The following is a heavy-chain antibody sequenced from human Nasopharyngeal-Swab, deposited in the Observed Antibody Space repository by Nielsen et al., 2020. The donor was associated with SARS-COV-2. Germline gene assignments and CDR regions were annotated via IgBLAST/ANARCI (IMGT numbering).Heavy chain of an antibody. Sequence: GESLKISCAASGFTFSGYAMSWVRQAPGKGLGWVSGINSPGGTYYRDSVKGRFTISKDNSQNTLYLQMDSLRAEDTAIYYCVKDYPELVGSSSIFDYWGQGIQVTVSS. D-gene: IGHD3-10*01. CDR3: VKDYPELVGSSSIFDY. V-gene: IGHV3-23*01. CDR2: INSPGGT. CDR1: GFTFSGYA. J-gene: IGHJ4*02.